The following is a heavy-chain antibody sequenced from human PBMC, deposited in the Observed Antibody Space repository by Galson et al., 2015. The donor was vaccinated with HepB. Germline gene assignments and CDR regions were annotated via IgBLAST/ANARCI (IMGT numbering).Heavy chain of an antibody. J-gene: IGHJ4*02. CDR3: AKTIAAAGPHYYFDY. D-gene: IGHD6-13*01. CDR1: GFTFSSYA. V-gene: IGHV3-23*01. Sequence: RLSCAASGFTFSSYAMSWVRQAPGKGLEWVSTISGGGYSTYYADSVKGRFTISRDNPKNTLHLQMNSLRAEDTALYYCAKTIAAAGPHYYFDYWGQGTLVTVSS. CDR2: ISGGGYST.